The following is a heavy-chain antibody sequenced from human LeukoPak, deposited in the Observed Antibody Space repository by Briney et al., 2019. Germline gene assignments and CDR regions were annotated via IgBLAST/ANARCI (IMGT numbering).Heavy chain of an antibody. CDR2: IYPDDSNT. CDR3: ARLEEDLTLGVAGYWFVP. D-gene: IGHD3-16*01. V-gene: IGHV5-51*01. Sequence: GESLKISCKGSGYSFTTHWIGWVRQMPGKGLEWMGIIYPDDSNTRYSSSFQGQVTLSADKSINTAYLQWSSLRASDTAMYYCARLEEDLTLGVAGYWFVPWGQGTLVTVS. CDR1: GYSFTTHW. J-gene: IGHJ5*02.